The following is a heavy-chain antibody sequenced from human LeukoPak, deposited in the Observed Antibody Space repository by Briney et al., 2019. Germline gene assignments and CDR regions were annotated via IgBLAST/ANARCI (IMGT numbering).Heavy chain of an antibody. V-gene: IGHV4-59*08. CDR2: IYYSGST. Sequence: PSETLSLTCTVSGGSISSYYWSWIRQPPGKGLEWIGYIYYSGSTNYNPSLKSRVTISVDTSKNQFSLKLSSVTAAATAVYYCARVRMVYAPNWFDPWGQGTLVTVSS. CDR3: ARVRMVYAPNWFDP. D-gene: IGHD2-8*01. CDR1: GGSISSYY. J-gene: IGHJ5*02.